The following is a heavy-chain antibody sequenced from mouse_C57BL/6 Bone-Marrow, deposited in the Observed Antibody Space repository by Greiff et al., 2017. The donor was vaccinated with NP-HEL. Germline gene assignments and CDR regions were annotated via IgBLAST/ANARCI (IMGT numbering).Heavy chain of an antibody. CDR2: IYPGDGDT. D-gene: IGHD2-4*01. J-gene: IGHJ2*01. V-gene: IGHV1-82*01. CDR3: ARHYDYDGYYFDY. CDR1: GYAFSSSW. Sequence: VQLQQSGPELVKPGASVKISCKASGYAFSSSWMNWVKQRPGKGLEWIGRIYPGDGDTNYNGKFKGKATLTADKSSSTAYMQLSSLTSEDSAVYFCARHYDYDGYYFDYWGQGTTLTVSS.